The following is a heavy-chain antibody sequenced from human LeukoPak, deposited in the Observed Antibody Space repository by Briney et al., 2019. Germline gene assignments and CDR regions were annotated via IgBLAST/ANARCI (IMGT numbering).Heavy chain of an antibody. CDR3: AKDQPYYYDSSGSAPYFDY. CDR2: IRHDGSNK. Sequence: PGGSLRLSCAASGFTLSSYGMHWVRQAPGKGLEWVAFIRHDGSNKYYADSVKGRFTFSRDNSKNTLYLQMNSLRAEDTAVYYCAKDQPYYYDSSGSAPYFDYWGQGTLVTVSS. CDR1: GFTLSSYG. V-gene: IGHV3-30*02. J-gene: IGHJ4*02. D-gene: IGHD3-22*01.